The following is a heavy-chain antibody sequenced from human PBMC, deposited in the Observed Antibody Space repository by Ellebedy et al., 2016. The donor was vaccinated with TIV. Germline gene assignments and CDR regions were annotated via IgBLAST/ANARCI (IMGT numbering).Heavy chain of an antibody. Sequence: GESPKISCAGSGFTFSDYYMRSIRQAPGKGLEWVSYISSSGSTIYYADSVKGRFTISRDNAKNSMYLQMNSLRAEDTAVYYCARGQDGYRDLDYWGQGTLVTVSS. CDR3: ARGQDGYRDLDY. CDR2: ISSSGSTI. J-gene: IGHJ4*02. CDR1: GFTFSDYY. V-gene: IGHV3-11*01. D-gene: IGHD5-24*01.